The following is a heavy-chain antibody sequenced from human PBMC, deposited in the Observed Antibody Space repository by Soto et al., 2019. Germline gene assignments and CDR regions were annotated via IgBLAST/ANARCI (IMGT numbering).Heavy chain of an antibody. V-gene: IGHV3-23*01. D-gene: IGHD6-13*01. CDR3: AKGGSSWSYFDY. Sequence: GGSLRLSCAASGFTFTTYAMIWVRQAPGKGLEWVSSITSSGGSTYYGDSVKGRFTISRDNSKNTLYLQMNSLRVDDTAVYYCAKGGSSWSYFDYWVQGMLVTVSS. CDR2: ITSSGGST. J-gene: IGHJ4*02. CDR1: GFTFTTYA.